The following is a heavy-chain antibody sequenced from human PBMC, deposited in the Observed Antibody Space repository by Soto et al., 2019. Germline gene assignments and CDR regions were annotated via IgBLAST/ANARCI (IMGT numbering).Heavy chain of an antibody. J-gene: IGHJ4*02. V-gene: IGHV1-69*01. D-gene: IGHD5-12*01. CDR3: ASRPRNGYNR. CDR2: IIPIFNTP. Sequence: QVQLVQSGAELKKPGSSVKVSCKSSGGSFSNSAVTWGRQAPGQGLEWRGGIIPIFNTPNYAQKFQGRVAFPADDSTATAYMELTSLTSEDTAVYYCASRPRNGYNRWGQGTLVTVSS. CDR1: GGSFSNSA.